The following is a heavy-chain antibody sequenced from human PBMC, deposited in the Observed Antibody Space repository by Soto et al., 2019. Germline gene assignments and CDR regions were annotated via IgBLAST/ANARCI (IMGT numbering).Heavy chain of an antibody. Sequence: PSETLSLTCTVSGGSISSGDYYWSWIRQPPGKGLEWIGYIYYSGSTYYNPSLKSRVTISVDTSKNQFSLKLSSVTAADTAVYYCARDGRVRGVNYYYYGMDVWGQGTTVTVSS. CDR1: GGSISSGDYY. J-gene: IGHJ6*02. D-gene: IGHD3-10*01. V-gene: IGHV4-30-4*01. CDR2: IYYSGST. CDR3: ARDGRVRGVNYYYYGMDV.